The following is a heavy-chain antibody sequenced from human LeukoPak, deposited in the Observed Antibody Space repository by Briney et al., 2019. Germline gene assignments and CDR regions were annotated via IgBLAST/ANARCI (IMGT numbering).Heavy chain of an antibody. J-gene: IGHJ4*02. CDR2: IYYSGTT. D-gene: IGHD3-22*01. CDR3: AKHEGSYFDKSGYTFEY. Sequence: PSETLSLTCTVSGGSINYGGWIRQPPGKGLEWIGNIYYSGTTYYNPSLKSRVTISVDTSRNQFSLKLSSVSAADRGIYYCAKHEGSYFDKSGYTFEYWGQGILVTVSS. V-gene: IGHV4-39*01. CDR1: GGSINY.